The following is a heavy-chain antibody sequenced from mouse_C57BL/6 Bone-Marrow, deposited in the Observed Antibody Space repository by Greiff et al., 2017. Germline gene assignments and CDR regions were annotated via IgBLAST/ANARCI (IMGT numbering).Heavy chain of an antibody. CDR3: ARWYYGSSYGVAY. J-gene: IGHJ3*01. CDR1: GYTFTSYW. Sequence: QVQLQQPGAELVMPGASVKLSCKASGYTFTSYWMHWVKQRPGQGLEWIGEIDPSDSYTNYNQKFKGKSTLTVDKSSSTAYMQLSSLTSEDSAVYYCARWYYGSSYGVAYWGQGTLVTVSA. D-gene: IGHD1-1*01. CDR2: IDPSDSYT. V-gene: IGHV1-69*01.